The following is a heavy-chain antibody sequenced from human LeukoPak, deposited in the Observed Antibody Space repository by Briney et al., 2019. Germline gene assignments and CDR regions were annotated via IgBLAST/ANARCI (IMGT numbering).Heavy chain of an antibody. D-gene: IGHD6-19*01. CDR1: GFTVSTNC. J-gene: IGHJ4*02. Sequence: GGSLRLSCAASGFTVSTNCMTWVRQAPGKGLEWVSVIYSGGSTYYADSVKGRFTISRDNSKSTLYLQMNSLRVEDTAVYYCARGIAVADTGFFDYWGQGTLVTVSS. CDR2: IYSGGST. CDR3: ARGIAVADTGFFDY. V-gene: IGHV3-66*01.